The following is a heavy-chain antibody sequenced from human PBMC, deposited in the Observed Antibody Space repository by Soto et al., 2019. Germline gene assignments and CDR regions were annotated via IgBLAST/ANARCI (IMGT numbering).Heavy chain of an antibody. D-gene: IGHD6-13*01. CDR3: VRDRRQQLVRTTINY. Sequence: QVQLVESGGGVVQPGRSLRLSCAASGFTFISYAMHWVRQAPGKGLEWVAFISYDGSNKYYADSVKGRFTISRDNSKNTLYLQMNSLRAEDTAVYYCVRDRRQQLVRTTINYWGQGTLVTVSS. CDR1: GFTFISYA. CDR2: ISYDGSNK. J-gene: IGHJ4*02. V-gene: IGHV3-30-3*01.